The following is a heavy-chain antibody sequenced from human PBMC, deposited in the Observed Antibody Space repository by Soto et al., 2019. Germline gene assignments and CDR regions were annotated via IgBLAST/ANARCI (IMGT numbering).Heavy chain of an antibody. CDR2: INHSGST. D-gene: IGHD6-6*01. Sequence: SETLSLTCAVYGGSFSGYYWSWIRQPPGKGLEWIGEINHSGSTNYNPSLKSRVTISVDTSKNQFSLKLSSVTAADTAVYYCERALAARPGNDFDYWGQGTLVTVSS. CDR1: GGSFSGYY. CDR3: ERALAARPGNDFDY. J-gene: IGHJ4*02. V-gene: IGHV4-34*01.